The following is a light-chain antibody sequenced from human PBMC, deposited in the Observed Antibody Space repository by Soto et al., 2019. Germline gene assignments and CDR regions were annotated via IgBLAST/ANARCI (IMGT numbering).Light chain of an antibody. CDR2: EVS. Sequence: QSVLTQPPSASGSPGQSVTISCTGTSSDIGTYDYVSWYQHLPDKAPKLIIYEVSKRPSGVPDRFSGSKSGNTASLTVSGLQAEDEGDYYCCPYGGGNNFDVFGTGTKVTVL. V-gene: IGLV2-8*01. CDR1: SSDIGTYDY. CDR3: CPYGGGNNFDV. J-gene: IGLJ1*01.